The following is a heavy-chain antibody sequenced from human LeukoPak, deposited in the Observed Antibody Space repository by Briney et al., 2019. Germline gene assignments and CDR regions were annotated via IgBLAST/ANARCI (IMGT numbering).Heavy chain of an antibody. CDR3: AIYDSSGPEDY. CDR2: IIPILGIA. D-gene: IGHD3-22*01. V-gene: IGHV1-69*04. CDR1: GGTFSSYA. Sequence: ASVKVSCKASGGTFSSYAISWVRQAPGQGLEWMGRIIPILGIANYAQKFQGRVTITADKSTSTAYMELSSLRSEDTAVYYCAIYDSSGPEDYWGQGTLVTVSS. J-gene: IGHJ4*02.